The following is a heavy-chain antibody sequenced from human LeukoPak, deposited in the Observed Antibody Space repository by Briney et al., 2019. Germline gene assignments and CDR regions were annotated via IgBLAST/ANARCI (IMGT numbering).Heavy chain of an antibody. CDR3: ARVGDGYHLGY. J-gene: IGHJ4*02. D-gene: IGHD5-24*01. Sequence: PSETLSLTCTVSGGSISSYCWSWIRQPPGKGLEWIGYIYYSGSTNYNPSLKSRVTISVDTSKNQFSLKLSSVTAADTAVYYCARVGDGYHLGYWGQGTLVTVSS. V-gene: IGHV4-59*01. CDR1: GGSISSYC. CDR2: IYYSGST.